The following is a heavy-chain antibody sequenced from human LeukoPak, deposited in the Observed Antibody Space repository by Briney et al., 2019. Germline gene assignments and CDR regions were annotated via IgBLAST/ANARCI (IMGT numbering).Heavy chain of an antibody. V-gene: IGHV1-46*01. D-gene: IGHD1-26*01. J-gene: IGHJ4*02. CDR3: ARDHVPAYVGIDY. CDR2: INPSAEST. CDR1: GYIFSNYY. Sequence: GASVKVSCKASGYIFSNYYIHWVRQAPGQGFEWMGIINPSAESTTYAQKFRGRVTMTRDTSTSTVYMELSSLRSEDTAVYYCARDHVPAYVGIDYWGQGTLVTVSS.